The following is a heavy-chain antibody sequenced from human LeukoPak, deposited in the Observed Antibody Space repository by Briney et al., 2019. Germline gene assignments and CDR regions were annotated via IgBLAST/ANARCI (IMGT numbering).Heavy chain of an antibody. V-gene: IGHV4-59*08. CDR1: GGSISSFY. Sequence: PSETLSLTCTVSGGSISSFYWSWVRQPPGKGLEWIGYIYYSGSTNYNPSLKSRVTISVDTSKNQFSLKLSSVTAADTAGYYCARHSDYDFWSARSGWFDPWGQGTLVTVSS. CDR2: IYYSGST. CDR3: ARHSDYDFWSARSGWFDP. J-gene: IGHJ5*02. D-gene: IGHD3-3*01.